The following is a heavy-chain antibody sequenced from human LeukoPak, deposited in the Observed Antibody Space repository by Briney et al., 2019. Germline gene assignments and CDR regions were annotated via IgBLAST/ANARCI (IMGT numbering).Heavy chain of an antibody. Sequence: PSETLSLTCTVSGGSISSGGYYWSWIRQHPGKGLEWIGYIYYSGSTYYNLSLKSRVTISVDTSKNQFSLKLSSVTAADTAVYYCARVPRIAAAGSFDPWGQGTLVTVSS. D-gene: IGHD6-13*01. CDR3: ARVPRIAAAGSFDP. V-gene: IGHV4-31*03. J-gene: IGHJ5*02. CDR1: GGSISSGGYY. CDR2: IYYSGST.